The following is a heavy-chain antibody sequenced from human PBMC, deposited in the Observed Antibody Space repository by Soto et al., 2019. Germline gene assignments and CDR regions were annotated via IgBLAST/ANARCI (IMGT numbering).Heavy chain of an antibody. CDR3: ARDGIVLMVYVDAFDI. CDR2: ISAYNGDT. D-gene: IGHD2-8*01. CDR1: GYTFTSYG. V-gene: IGHV1-18*04. J-gene: IGHJ3*02. Sequence: GASVKVSCKASGYTFTSYGISWVRQAPGQGLEWMGWISAYNGDTNYAQKLQGRVTMTTDTSTSTAYMELRSLRSDDTAVYYCARDGIVLMVYVDAFDIWGQGTMVTV.